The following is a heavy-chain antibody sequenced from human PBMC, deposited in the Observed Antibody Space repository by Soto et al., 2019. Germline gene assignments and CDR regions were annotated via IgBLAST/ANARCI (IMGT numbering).Heavy chain of an antibody. V-gene: IGHV3-33*01. Sequence: QVQLVESGGGVVQPGRSLRLSCAASGFTFSSDGMHWVRQAPGKGLEWVAVIWYDGSNKYYADSVKGRFTISRDNSKNTLYLQMNSLRAEDTAVYYCSRDRDTAMADYYYAYGMDVWGQGTTVTVSS. CDR3: SRDRDTAMADYYYAYGMDV. D-gene: IGHD5-18*01. J-gene: IGHJ6*02. CDR1: GFTFSSDG. CDR2: IWYDGSNK.